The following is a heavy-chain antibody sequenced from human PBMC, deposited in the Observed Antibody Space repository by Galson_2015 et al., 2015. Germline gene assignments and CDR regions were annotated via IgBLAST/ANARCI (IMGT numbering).Heavy chain of an antibody. CDR3: ARSGIAAAEWFDP. CDR1: GFTFSDYY. J-gene: IGHJ5*02. Sequence: SLRLSCAASGFTFSDYYINWLRQAPGKGLEWVSYISGSGRYTNYADSVKGRFTISRDNAQKSLFLQMDSLRAEDTAVYYCARSGIAAAEWFDPWGQGILVTVSS. CDR2: ISGSGRYT. D-gene: IGHD6-13*01. V-gene: IGHV3-11*06.